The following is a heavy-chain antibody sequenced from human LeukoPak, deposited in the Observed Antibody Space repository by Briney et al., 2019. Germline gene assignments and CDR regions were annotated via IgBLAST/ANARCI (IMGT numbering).Heavy chain of an antibody. V-gene: IGHV3-9*01. Sequence: GRSLRLSCAASGFTFDDYAMHWVREAPGKGLEWVSGISWNSGSIGYADSVKGRFTISRDNAKNSLYLQMNSLRDEDTALYYCAKALQLSTTTGSDYWGQGTLVTVSS. CDR1: GFTFDDYA. J-gene: IGHJ4*02. CDR2: ISWNSGSI. CDR3: AKALQLSTTTGSDY. D-gene: IGHD2/OR15-2a*01.